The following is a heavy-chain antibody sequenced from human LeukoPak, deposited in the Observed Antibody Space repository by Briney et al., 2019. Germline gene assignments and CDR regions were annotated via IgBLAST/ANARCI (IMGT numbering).Heavy chain of an antibody. CDR3: ARVLSGSGSLYYYYYYMDV. Sequence: GGSLRLSCAASGFTVRSNYMSWVRQAPGKGLEWVSLIYSGSSTYYADSVRGRFTISRDNSKNTLYLQMNSLRAEDTAVYYCARVLSGSGSLYYYYYYMDVWGKGTTVTISS. CDR2: IYSGSST. D-gene: IGHD6-19*01. V-gene: IGHV3-53*01. CDR1: GFTVRSNY. J-gene: IGHJ6*03.